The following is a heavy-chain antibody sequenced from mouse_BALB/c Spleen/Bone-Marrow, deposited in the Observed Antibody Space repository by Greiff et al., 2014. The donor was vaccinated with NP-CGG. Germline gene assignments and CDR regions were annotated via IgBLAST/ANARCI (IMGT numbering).Heavy chain of an antibody. D-gene: IGHD2-1*01. CDR2: INPYNGDT. Sequence: EVQLQQSGPELVKPGASVKISCKASGYSFTDYFMNWVKQSHGKSLEWIGRINPYNGDTFYNQKFKGKATLTVDKSSNTAHMKRLSLTAEDSAVYNSGSYGIAYWGQGTLVTVSA. V-gene: IGHV1-37*01. CDR1: GYSFTDYF. J-gene: IGHJ3*01. CDR3: GSYGIAY.